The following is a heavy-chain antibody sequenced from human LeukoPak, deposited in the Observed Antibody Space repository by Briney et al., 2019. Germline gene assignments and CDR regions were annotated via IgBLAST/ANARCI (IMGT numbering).Heavy chain of an antibody. V-gene: IGHV4-38-2*02. CDR1: GYSISSGYY. CDR3: ARAYTDYFDY. D-gene: IGHD2-2*02. CDR2: IYYSGST. Sequence: ASETLSLTCTVSGYSISSGYYWGWIRQPPGKGLEWIGSIYYSGSTYYNPSLKSRVTISVDTSKNQFSLKLSSVTAADTAVYYCARAYTDYFDYWGQGTLVTVSS. J-gene: IGHJ4*02.